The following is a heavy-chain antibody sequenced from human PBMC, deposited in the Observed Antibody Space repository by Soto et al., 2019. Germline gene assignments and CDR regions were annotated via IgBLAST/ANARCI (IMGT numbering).Heavy chain of an antibody. CDR1: GGSINNYY. CDR3: TRATYYRYYFDV. Sequence: SETLSLTCTVSGGSINNYYLSWIRQSPGKGLEWIGYIYYSGTTNYNPSLKSRVTISIDRSENQFSLKVSSVTAADTAVYFCTRATYYRYYFDVWGHGTLVTVSS. CDR2: IYYSGTT. D-gene: IGHD3-10*01. J-gene: IGHJ4*01. V-gene: IGHV4-59*01.